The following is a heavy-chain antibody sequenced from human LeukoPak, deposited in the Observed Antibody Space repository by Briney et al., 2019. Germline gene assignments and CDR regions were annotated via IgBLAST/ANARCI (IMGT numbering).Heavy chain of an antibody. Sequence: GGSLRLSCAASGFTFSSYEMNWVRQAPGKGLEWVSYISSSGSTIYYADSVKGRFTISRDNAKNSLYLQMNSLRAEDTAVYYCAATYYDSSGYYPNLDYWGQGTLVTVSS. D-gene: IGHD3-22*01. CDR2: ISSSGSTI. V-gene: IGHV3-48*03. CDR1: GFTFSSYE. CDR3: AATYYDSSGYYPNLDY. J-gene: IGHJ4*02.